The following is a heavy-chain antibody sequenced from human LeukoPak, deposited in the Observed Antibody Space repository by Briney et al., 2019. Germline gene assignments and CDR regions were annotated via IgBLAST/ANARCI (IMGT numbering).Heavy chain of an antibody. J-gene: IGHJ5*02. V-gene: IGHV1-2*02. D-gene: IGHD3-10*01. CDR3: ARDRITMVRGVIFWFDP. Sequence: ASVKVSCKASGYTFTSYYMHWVRQAPGQGLEWMGWINPNSGGTNYAQKFQGRVTMTRDTSISTAYMELSRLRSDDTAVYYCARDRITMVRGVIFWFDPWGQGTLVTVSS. CDR1: GYTFTSYY. CDR2: INPNSGGT.